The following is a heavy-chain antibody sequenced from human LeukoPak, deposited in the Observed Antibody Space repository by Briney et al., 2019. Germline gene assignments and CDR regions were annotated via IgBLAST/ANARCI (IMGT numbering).Heavy chain of an antibody. Sequence: HPGGSLRLSCAASGFTFSTYAMSWVRQAPGKELEWVSAISGSGGNTYYADSVKGRFTISRDNSKNTLYLQMNSLRAEDTAVYYCAPLGSTVDYWGQGTLVTVSS. CDR3: APLGSTVDY. CDR1: GFTFSTYA. CDR2: ISGSGGNT. V-gene: IGHV3-23*01. J-gene: IGHJ4*02.